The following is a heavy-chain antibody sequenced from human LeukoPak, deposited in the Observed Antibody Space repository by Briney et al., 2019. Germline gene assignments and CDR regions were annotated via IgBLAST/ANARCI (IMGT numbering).Heavy chain of an antibody. Sequence: GGSLRLSCAASGFTFSSYGTHWVRQPPGKGLEWVAFIRYDGSDKFYADSVRGRFTISRDNSKNTLYLQMNSLRVEDTAFYYCAKEEHSSSPDLDHWGQGTLVTVSS. CDR2: IRYDGSDK. CDR1: GFTFSSYG. J-gene: IGHJ4*02. D-gene: IGHD6-13*01. CDR3: AKEEHSSSPDLDH. V-gene: IGHV3-30*02.